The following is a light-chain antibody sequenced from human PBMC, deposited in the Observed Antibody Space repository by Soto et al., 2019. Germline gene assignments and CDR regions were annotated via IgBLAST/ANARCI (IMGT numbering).Light chain of an antibody. Sequence: DIQMTQSPSSVSASVGDSVTITCRASQGILTYLAWYQQKPGEAPKLLISAASSLQSGVPSRFRGSGSGTDFTLTIRSLQPEDFATYYCQQTKTFPFTFGGGTKVEIK. J-gene: IGKJ4*01. CDR3: QQTKTFPFT. CDR1: QGILTY. V-gene: IGKV1-12*02. CDR2: AAS.